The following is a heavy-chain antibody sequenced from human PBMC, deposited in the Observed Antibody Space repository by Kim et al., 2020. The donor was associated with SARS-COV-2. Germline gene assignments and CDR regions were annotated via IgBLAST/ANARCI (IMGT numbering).Heavy chain of an antibody. D-gene: IGHD3-10*01. J-gene: IGHJ4*02. Sequence: SETLSLTCTVSGGSISSSSYYWGWIRQPPGKGLEWIGSIYYSGSTYYNPSLKSRVTISVDTSKNQFSLKLSSVTAADTAVYYCARRTTYYYGSGSYSFYVDYWGQRTQVTVSS. CDR1: GGSISSSSYY. CDR3: ARRTTYYYGSGSYSFYVDY. V-gene: IGHV4-39*01. CDR2: IYYSGST.